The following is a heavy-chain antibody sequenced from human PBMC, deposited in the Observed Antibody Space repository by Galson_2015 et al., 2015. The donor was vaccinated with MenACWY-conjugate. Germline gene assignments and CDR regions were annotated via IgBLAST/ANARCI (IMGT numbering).Heavy chain of an antibody. J-gene: IGHJ4*02. CDR2: IYPGDSET. V-gene: IGHV5-51*01. CDR1: GYTFTSYW. Sequence: QSGAEVKKPGESLKISCKGSGYTFTSYWLAWVRQMPGKGLDWMGIIYPGDSETRYSPSFQGQVTISADKSISTAYLQWSSLKASDTAIYYCARGLLWFGEAPEFWGQGTLVTASS. D-gene: IGHD3-10*01. CDR3: ARGLLWFGEAPEF.